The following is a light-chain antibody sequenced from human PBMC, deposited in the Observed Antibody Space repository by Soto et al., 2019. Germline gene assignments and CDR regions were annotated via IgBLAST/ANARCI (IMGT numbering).Light chain of an antibody. CDR1: QGINNE. CDR3: LHDYYYPRS. Sequence: AIQMTQSPSSLSASVGDRVTMTCRASQGINNELAWYQKKPGKAPKLLIYASSNFHSGVPSRFSGSGSCTGFAFTISSLQPEDFAHYFCLHDYYYPRSFGQGTNV. J-gene: IGKJ1*01. V-gene: IGKV1-6*01. CDR2: ASS.